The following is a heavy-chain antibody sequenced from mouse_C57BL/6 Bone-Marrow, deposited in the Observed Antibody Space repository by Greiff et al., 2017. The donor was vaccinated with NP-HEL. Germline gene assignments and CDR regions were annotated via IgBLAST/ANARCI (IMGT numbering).Heavy chain of an antibody. Sequence: EVQLQQSGAELVRPGASVKLSCTASGFNIKDDYMHWVKQRPEQGLEWIGWIDPENGDTEYASKFQGKATITADTSSNTAYLQRSSLTSEDTAVYYCTGGGNYVILFAYWGQGTLVTVSA. V-gene: IGHV14-4*01. CDR1: GFNIKDDY. CDR3: TGGGNYVILFAY. J-gene: IGHJ3*01. CDR2: IDPENGDT. D-gene: IGHD2-1*01.